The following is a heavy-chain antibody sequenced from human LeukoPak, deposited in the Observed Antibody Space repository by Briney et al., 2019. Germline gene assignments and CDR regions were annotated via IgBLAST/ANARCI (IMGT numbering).Heavy chain of an antibody. J-gene: IGHJ4*02. Sequence: GASLRLCCAASGFTFSSYSMNWVRQAPGKGLEWVSSISSSSSYIYYADSVKGRFTISRDNAKNSLYLQMNSRRAEDTAVYYCARDGKSSSWYDYWGQGTLVTVSS. V-gene: IGHV3-21*01. D-gene: IGHD6-13*01. CDR2: ISSSSSYI. CDR3: ARDGKSSSWYDY. CDR1: GFTFSSYS.